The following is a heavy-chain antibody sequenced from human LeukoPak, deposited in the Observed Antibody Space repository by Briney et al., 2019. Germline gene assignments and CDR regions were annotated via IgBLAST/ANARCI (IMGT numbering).Heavy chain of an antibody. D-gene: IGHD2-2*03. Sequence: GASVKVSCKASGYTFTSYGISWVRQAPGQGLEWMGWISAYNGNTNYAQKLQGRVTMTTDTSTSTAYMELRSLRSDDTAVYYCARGDHRLDIVVVPAAFDYWGQGTLVTVSS. CDR1: GYTFTSYG. J-gene: IGHJ4*02. CDR3: ARGDHRLDIVVVPAAFDY. V-gene: IGHV1-18*01. CDR2: ISAYNGNT.